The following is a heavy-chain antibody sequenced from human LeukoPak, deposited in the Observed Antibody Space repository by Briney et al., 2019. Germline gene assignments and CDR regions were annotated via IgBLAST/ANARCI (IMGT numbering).Heavy chain of an antibody. D-gene: IGHD2-21*02. CDR3: ARRDPFDY. Sequence: GGSLRLSCAASGFNFRSYGMHWVRQAPGKGLEWVAVIWYDGSNKNYADSVKGRFTISRDNSQNTLYLQMNSLRAEDTAVYYCARRDPFDYWGQGTLVTVSS. CDR1: GFNFRSYG. V-gene: IGHV3-33*01. CDR2: IWYDGSNK. J-gene: IGHJ4*02.